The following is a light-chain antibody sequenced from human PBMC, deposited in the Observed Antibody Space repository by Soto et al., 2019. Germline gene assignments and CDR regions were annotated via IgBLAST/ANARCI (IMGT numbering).Light chain of an antibody. CDR1: QSVRSY. Sequence: ESMLTQSPATLSLSPGERATLSCRASQSVRSYLAWYQPKPGQAPRLLIYDASNRAPGIPARFSGSGSGTDFTPTISSLEPHDFAVYYCQQRSSWPRITFGQGTRLEIK. V-gene: IGKV3-11*01. J-gene: IGKJ5*01. CDR3: QQRSSWPRIT. CDR2: DAS.